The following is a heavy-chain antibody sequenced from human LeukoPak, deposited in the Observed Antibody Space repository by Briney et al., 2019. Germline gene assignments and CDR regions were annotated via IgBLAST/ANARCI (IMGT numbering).Heavy chain of an antibody. CDR2: IKEDGSKD. CDR3: ARDAGGYDS. Sequence: PGGSLRLSCAAPGFSFSTYWMSWVRQTPGKGLEWVANIKEDGSKDYYVDSVKGRFTISRDNAKNSLYLQMNSLRVEDSAVYYCARDAGGYDSWGQGTLVTVSS. V-gene: IGHV3-7*01. J-gene: IGHJ5*01. D-gene: IGHD5-12*01. CDR1: GFSFSTYW.